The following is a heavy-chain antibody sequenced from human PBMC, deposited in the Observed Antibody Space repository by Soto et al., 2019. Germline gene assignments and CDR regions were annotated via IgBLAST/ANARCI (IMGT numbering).Heavy chain of an antibody. Sequence: SETLSLTCTVSGGSISSSSYYWGWIRQPPGKGLEWIGSIYYSGSTYYNPSLKSRVTISVDTSKNQFSLKLSSVTAADTAVYYCARPQIAAAGSFDYWGQGTLVTVSS. J-gene: IGHJ4*02. CDR2: IYYSGST. CDR1: GGSISSSSYY. D-gene: IGHD6-13*01. CDR3: ARPQIAAAGSFDY. V-gene: IGHV4-39*01.